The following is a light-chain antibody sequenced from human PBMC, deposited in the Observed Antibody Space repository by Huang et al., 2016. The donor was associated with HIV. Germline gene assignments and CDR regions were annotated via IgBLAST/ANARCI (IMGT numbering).Light chain of an antibody. Sequence: DIQMTQSPSSLSASVGDRVTITCQASQDITNYLNWYQQKPEKAPKLLIYGASNLETGVPSRFSGSGSGTDFTFTISSLQPEDIATYYCQQYDNLPLTFGGGTKVEIK. V-gene: IGKV1-33*01. CDR1: QDITNY. CDR2: GAS. CDR3: QQYDNLPLT. J-gene: IGKJ4*01.